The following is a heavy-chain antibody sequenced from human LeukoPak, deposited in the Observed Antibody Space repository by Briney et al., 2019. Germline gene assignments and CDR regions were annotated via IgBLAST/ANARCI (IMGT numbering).Heavy chain of an antibody. V-gene: IGHV3-53*01. J-gene: IGHJ4*02. CDR2: IFSNGDT. CDR1: EFTVSRNY. D-gene: IGHD5-24*01. Sequence: GGSLRLSCTASEFTVSRNYMLWVRQAPGKGLEWVSLIFSNGDTHYADSVKGRFTISRDTSKNAVSLQMNSLRVEDTAMYYCTRDQMNYWGQGTLVTVSS. CDR3: TRDQMNY.